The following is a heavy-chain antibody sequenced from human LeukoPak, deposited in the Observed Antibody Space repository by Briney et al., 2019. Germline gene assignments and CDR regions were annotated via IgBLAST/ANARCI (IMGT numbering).Heavy chain of an antibody. CDR2: IRSKTYGGTT. V-gene: IGHV3-49*03. CDR1: GFTFGDYA. J-gene: IGHJ4*02. CDR3: TRTESGTYKGGFDY. Sequence: GRSLRLSCTASGFTFGDYAMSWFRQAPGKGLEWVGFIRSKTYGGTTEYAASVKGRFTISRDDSKSIAYLQMNSLKTEDTAVYYCTRTESGTYKGGFDYWGQGTLVTVSS. D-gene: IGHD1-26*01.